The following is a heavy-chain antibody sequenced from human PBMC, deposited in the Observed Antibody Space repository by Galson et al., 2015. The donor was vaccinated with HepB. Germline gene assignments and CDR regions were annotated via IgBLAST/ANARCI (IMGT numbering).Heavy chain of an antibody. J-gene: IGHJ4*02. Sequence: SLRLSCAASGFTFNIAWMSWVRQAPGKGLEWVGRIKRKVDGGPTDYAAPVKGRFTISRDDSKNTVYLQMNSLKTEDTAVYYCATVGEYGEEFNYWGQGTLVTVSS. CDR3: ATVGEYGEEFNY. V-gene: IGHV3-15*01. CDR1: GFTFNIAW. D-gene: IGHD4-17*01. CDR2: IKRKVDGGPT.